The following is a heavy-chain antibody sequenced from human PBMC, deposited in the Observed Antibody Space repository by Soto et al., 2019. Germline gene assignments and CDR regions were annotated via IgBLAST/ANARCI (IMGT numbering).Heavy chain of an antibody. CDR1: GFTFSDYY. V-gene: IGHV3-11*06. Sequence: QVQLVESGGGLVKPGGSLRLSCAASGFTFSDYYMTWIRQAPGKGLEWLSYISSGATHTNYADSVKGRFTISRDNAKNSVSLQMNSLRAEDTAVYYCARDIPGNDHTFDYWGQGTLVTVSS. D-gene: IGHD2-2*02. CDR2: ISSGATHT. CDR3: ARDIPGNDHTFDY. J-gene: IGHJ4*02.